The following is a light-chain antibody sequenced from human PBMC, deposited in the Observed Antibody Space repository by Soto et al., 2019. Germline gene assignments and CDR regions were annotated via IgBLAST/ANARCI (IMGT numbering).Light chain of an antibody. Sequence: AIQMTQSPSSMSASVGDRVTITCRASQGIRNDLGWYEQKPGKAPKLLIYAASSLQSGVPSRFRGSGSGTDFTLTISSLQPEDFATYYCLQDYNYPRTCGQGTKVELK. CDR3: LQDYNYPRT. CDR2: AAS. V-gene: IGKV1-6*01. J-gene: IGKJ1*01. CDR1: QGIRND.